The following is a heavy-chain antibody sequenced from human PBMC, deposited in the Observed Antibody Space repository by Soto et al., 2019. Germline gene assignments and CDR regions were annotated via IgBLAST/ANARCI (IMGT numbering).Heavy chain of an antibody. Sequence: GGSLRLSCAASGFTFNNYAMSWVRQAPGKGLEWVSAISGSGDSTYYADSVKGRFTISRDNSKNTLYLQMNSPRAEDTAVYYCAKDSSGYYPSFDYWGRGTLVTVSS. D-gene: IGHD3-22*01. CDR1: GFTFNNYA. J-gene: IGHJ4*02. V-gene: IGHV3-23*01. CDR3: AKDSSGYYPSFDY. CDR2: ISGSGDST.